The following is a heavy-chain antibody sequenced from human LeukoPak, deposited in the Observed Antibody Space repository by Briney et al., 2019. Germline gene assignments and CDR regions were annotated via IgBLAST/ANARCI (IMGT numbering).Heavy chain of an antibody. CDR3: ARAAAAGTMETDYYYYYMDV. CDR1: GFTFSDYE. Sequence: GGSLRLSCTASGFTFSDYEMNWVRQATGKGLEWVAYISNSGSTINYADSVKGRFTISRDNSKNTLYLQMNSLRAEDTAVYYCARAAAAGTMETDYYYYYMDVWGKGTTVTVSS. V-gene: IGHV3-48*03. J-gene: IGHJ6*03. CDR2: ISNSGSTI. D-gene: IGHD6-13*01.